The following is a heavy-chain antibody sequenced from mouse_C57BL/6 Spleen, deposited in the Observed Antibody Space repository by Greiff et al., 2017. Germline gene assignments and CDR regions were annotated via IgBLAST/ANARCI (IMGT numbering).Heavy chain of an antibody. J-gene: IGHJ3*01. CDR2: ISSGSSTI. Sequence: EVQLVESGGGLVKPGGSLKLSCAASGFTFSDYGMHWVRQAPEKGLEWVAYISSGSSTIYYADTVKGRFTISRDNAKNTLFLQRTSLRSEDTAMYYCARSTGTAAWFAYWGQGTLVTVSA. V-gene: IGHV5-17*01. D-gene: IGHD4-1*02. CDR3: ARSTGTAAWFAY. CDR1: GFTFSDYG.